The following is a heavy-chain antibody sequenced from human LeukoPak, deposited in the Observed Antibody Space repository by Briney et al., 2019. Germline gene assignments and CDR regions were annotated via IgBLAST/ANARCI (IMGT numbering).Heavy chain of an antibody. CDR3: AREGGYCSSTSCPLNYYYYGMGV. D-gene: IGHD2-2*01. CDR1: GFTFSSYG. J-gene: IGHJ6*04. V-gene: IGHV3-33*01. Sequence: GRSLRLSCAASGFTFSSYGMHWVRQAPGKGLEWVAVIWYDGSNKYYADSVMGRFTISRDNSKNTLYLQMNSLRAEDTAVYYCAREGGYCSSTSCPLNYYYYGMGVWGKGTTVTVSS. CDR2: IWYDGSNK.